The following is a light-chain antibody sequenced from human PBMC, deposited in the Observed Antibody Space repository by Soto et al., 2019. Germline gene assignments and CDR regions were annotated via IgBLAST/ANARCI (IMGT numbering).Light chain of an antibody. CDR1: QSVRSSY. J-gene: IGKJ2*01. CDR3: QQYGSSPPLYT. CDR2: GAS. Sequence: EIVLTQSPGTLSLSPGERATLSCRASQSVRSSYLAWYQQTPGQAPRLLIYGASTRATGIPDRFTGSGSGTGFTLTISRLEPEDFAVYYCQQYGSSPPLYTFGQGTKLEIK. V-gene: IGKV3-20*01.